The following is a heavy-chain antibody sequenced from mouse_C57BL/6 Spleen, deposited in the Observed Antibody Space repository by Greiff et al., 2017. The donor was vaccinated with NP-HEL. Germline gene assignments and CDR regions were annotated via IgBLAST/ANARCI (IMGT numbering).Heavy chain of an antibody. J-gene: IGHJ2*01. CDR1: GFTFSDYG. CDR3: ARPPYSKVNYFDY. Sequence: EVQLVESGGGLVKPGGSLKLSCAASGFTFSDYGMHWVRQAPEKGLEWVAYISSGSSTIYYADTVKGRFTISRDNAKNTLFLQMTSLRSEDTAMYYCARPPYSKVNYFDYWGQGTTLTVSS. V-gene: IGHV5-17*01. CDR2: ISSGSSTI. D-gene: IGHD2-5*01.